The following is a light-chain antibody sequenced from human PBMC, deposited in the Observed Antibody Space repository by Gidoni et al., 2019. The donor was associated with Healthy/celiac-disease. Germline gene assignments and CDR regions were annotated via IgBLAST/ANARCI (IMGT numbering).Light chain of an antibody. V-gene: IGLV3-21*04. J-gene: IGLJ2*01. CDR1: NIGSKS. CDR2: YDS. CDR3: QVWDSSSDHVV. Sequence: SYVRTQPPSVSVDPGKTARITCGGNNIGSKSVHWYQQKPGQAPVLVIYYDSDRPSGIPVRFSGSNSGNTATLTISRVEAGDESDYYWQVWDSSSDHVVVGGGTKLTVL.